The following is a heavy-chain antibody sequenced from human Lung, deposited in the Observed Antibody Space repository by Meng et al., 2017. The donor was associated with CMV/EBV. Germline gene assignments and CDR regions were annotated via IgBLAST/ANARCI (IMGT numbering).Heavy chain of an antibody. D-gene: IGHD3-22*01. J-gene: IGHJ4*02. CDR2: INAGNGNT. CDR3: ARAGYDSSGYYPQPFDY. V-gene: IGHV1-3*01. CDR1: GYTLTSYA. Sequence: QVPLVQSWGEVKKPGASVKVSCKASGYTLTSYAMHWVRQAPGQRLEWMGWINAGNGNTKYSQRFQGRVTITRDTSASTAYMELSSLRSEDTTVYYCARAGYDSSGYYPQPFDYWGQGTLVTVSS.